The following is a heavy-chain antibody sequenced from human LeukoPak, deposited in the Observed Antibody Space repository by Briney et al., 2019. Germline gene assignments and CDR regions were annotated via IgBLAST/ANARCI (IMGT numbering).Heavy chain of an antibody. V-gene: IGHV4-30-2*01. Sequence: SETLSLTCTVSGGSISSGGYYWSWIRQPPGKGLEWIGYIYHSGSTYYNPSLKSRVTISIDRSKNQFSLKLSSVTAADTAVYYCARVTSTSYQTPDYWGQGALVTAS. CDR1: GGSISSGGYY. CDR2: IYHSGST. D-gene: IGHD2-2*01. J-gene: IGHJ4*02. CDR3: ARVTSTSYQTPDY.